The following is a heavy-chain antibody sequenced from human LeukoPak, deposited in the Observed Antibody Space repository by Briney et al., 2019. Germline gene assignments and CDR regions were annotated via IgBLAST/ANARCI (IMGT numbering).Heavy chain of an antibody. CDR2: IYSGGST. CDR1: GFTFSNAW. CDR3: ARGSDYGDPHT. D-gene: IGHD4-17*01. V-gene: IGHV3-53*01. Sequence: GGSLRLSCAASGFTFSNAWMSWVRQAPGKGLEWVSVIYSGGSTYYADSVKGRFTISRDNSKNTLYLQMNSLRAEDTAVYYCARGSDYGDPHTWGQGTLVTVSS. J-gene: IGHJ5*02.